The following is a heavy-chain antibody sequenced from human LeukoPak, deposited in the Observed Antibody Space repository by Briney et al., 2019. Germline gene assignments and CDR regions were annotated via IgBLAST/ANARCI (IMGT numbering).Heavy chain of an antibody. D-gene: IGHD2-15*01. CDR3: ATRYNGASCY. J-gene: IGHJ4*02. CDR1: GITFSPYG. Sequence: GGSLRLSCATSGITFSPYGIHWVRQAPGKGLEWISHIGGSGNIRNYADSVRGRFTISRDIANNSVHLQMISLRAEDTAVYYCATRYNGASCYWGQGTLVTVSS. CDR2: IGGSGNIR. V-gene: IGHV3-48*01.